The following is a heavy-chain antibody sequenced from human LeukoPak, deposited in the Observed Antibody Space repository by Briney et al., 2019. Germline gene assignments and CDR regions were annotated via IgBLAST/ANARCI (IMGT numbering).Heavy chain of an antibody. J-gene: IGHJ4*02. Sequence: GASVKVSCKASGYTLTGYYMHWVRQAPGQGLEWMGWINPNSSGTNYAQKFQGRVTMTRDTSISTAYMELSRLRSDDTAVYYCAREYSSGSYSFDYWGQGTLVTVSS. CDR1: GYTLTGYY. V-gene: IGHV1-2*02. CDR3: AREYSSGSYSFDY. D-gene: IGHD1-26*01. CDR2: INPNSSGT.